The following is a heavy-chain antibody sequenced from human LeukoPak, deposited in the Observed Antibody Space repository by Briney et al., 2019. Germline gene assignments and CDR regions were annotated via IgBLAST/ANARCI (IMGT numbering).Heavy chain of an antibody. Sequence: SETLSLTCTVSGGSISSYYWSWIRQPPGKGLEWIGYIYYSGSTNYNPSLKSRVTISVDTSKNQFSLKLSSVTAADTAVYYCARRHSGYDAFDIWGQGTMVTVSS. CDR1: GGSISSYY. D-gene: IGHD5-12*01. J-gene: IGHJ3*02. CDR3: ARRHSGYDAFDI. CDR2: IYYSGST. V-gene: IGHV4-59*08.